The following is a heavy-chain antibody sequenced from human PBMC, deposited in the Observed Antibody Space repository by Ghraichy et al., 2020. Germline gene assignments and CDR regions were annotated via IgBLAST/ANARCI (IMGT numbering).Heavy chain of an antibody. J-gene: IGHJ6*02. CDR1: GFTFSSYS. CDR3: ARLGSTSIYYYYGMDV. Sequence: SCAASGFTFSSYSMNWVRQAPGKGLEWVSSISSSSSYIYYADSVKGRFTISRDNAKNSLYLQMNSLRAEDTAVYYCARLGSTSIYYYYGMDVWGQGTTVTVSS. CDR2: ISSSSSYI. D-gene: IGHD2-2*01. V-gene: IGHV3-21*01.